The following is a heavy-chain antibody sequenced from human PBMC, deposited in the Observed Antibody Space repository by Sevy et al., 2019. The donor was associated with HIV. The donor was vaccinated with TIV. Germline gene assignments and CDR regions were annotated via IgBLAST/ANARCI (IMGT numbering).Heavy chain of an antibody. CDR1: GFTFSDYY. J-gene: IGHJ6*02. CDR3: ASAGRAAILGGYYYYGMDV. Sequence: GSLRLSCAASGFTFSDYYMSWIRQAPGKGLEWVSYISSSGSTIYYADSVKGRFTISRDNAKNSLYLQMNSLRAEDTAVYYCASAGRAAILGGYYYYGMDVWGQGTTVTVSS. CDR2: ISSSGSTI. V-gene: IGHV3-11*01. D-gene: IGHD2-2*02.